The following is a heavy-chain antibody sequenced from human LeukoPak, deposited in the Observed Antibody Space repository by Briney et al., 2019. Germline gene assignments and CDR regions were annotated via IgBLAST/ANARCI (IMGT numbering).Heavy chain of an antibody. Sequence: SETLSLTCTVSGASISSRSDYWGWIPQPPGEGLWWIGSFYYSGSTYYNPSLKSRATISVDTSKNQFSLKLTSVTAADTAVYYCASRDDYGDPFDPWGQGTLVTVSS. V-gene: IGHV4-39*01. CDR1: GASISSRSDY. CDR2: FYYSGST. J-gene: IGHJ5*02. D-gene: IGHD4-17*01. CDR3: ASRDDYGDPFDP.